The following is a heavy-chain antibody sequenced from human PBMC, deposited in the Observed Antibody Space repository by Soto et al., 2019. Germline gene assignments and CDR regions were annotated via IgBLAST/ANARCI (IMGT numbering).Heavy chain of an antibody. CDR2: ISSSSSYT. CDR3: ARVAAYCGGDCYSASHDAFDI. Sequence: QVQLVESGGGLVKPGGSLRLSCAASGFTFSDYYMSWIRQAPGKGLEWVSYISSSSSYTNYADSVKGRFTISRDNAKNSLYLQMDSLRAEDTAVYYCARVAAYCGGDCYSASHDAFDIWGQGTMVTVSS. J-gene: IGHJ3*02. CDR1: GFTFSDYY. V-gene: IGHV3-11*06. D-gene: IGHD2-21*02.